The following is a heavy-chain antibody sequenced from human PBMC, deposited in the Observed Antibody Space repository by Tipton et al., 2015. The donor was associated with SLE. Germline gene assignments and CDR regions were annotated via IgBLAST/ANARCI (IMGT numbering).Heavy chain of an antibody. V-gene: IGHV4-34*01. CDR3: ARAPPFQH. CDR1: GGSFSGYY. Sequence: TLSLTCAVYGGSFSGYYWSWICQPPGKGLEWIGEINHSGSTNYNPSLKSRVTISVDTSKNQFSLKLSSVTAADTAVYYCARAPPFQHWGQGTLVTVSS. J-gene: IGHJ1*01. CDR2: INHSGST.